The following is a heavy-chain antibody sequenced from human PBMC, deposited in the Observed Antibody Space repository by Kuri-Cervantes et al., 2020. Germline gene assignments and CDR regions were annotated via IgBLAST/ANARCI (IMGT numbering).Heavy chain of an antibody. J-gene: IGHJ3*02. CDR3: ARPDITFGGVIVGREGAFDI. V-gene: IGHV1-69*13. Sequence: SVKVSCKASGGTFSSYAISWVRQAPGQGLERMGGIIPIFGTANYAQKFQGRVTITADESTSTAYMELSSLRSEDTAVYYCARPDITFGGVIVGREGAFDIWGQGTMVTVSS. D-gene: IGHD3-16*02. CDR1: GGTFSSYA. CDR2: IIPIFGTA.